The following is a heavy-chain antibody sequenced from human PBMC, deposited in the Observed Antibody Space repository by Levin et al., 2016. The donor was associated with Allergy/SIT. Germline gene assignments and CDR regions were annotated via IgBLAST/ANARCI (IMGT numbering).Heavy chain of an antibody. V-gene: IGHV1-69*01. Sequence: WVRQAPGQGLEWMGGIIPIFGTANYAQKFQGRVTITADESTSTAYMELSSLRSEDTAVYYCARDDSSLFDIWGQGTMVTVSS. D-gene: IGHD3-22*01. CDR3: ARDDSSLFDI. CDR2: IIPIFGTA. J-gene: IGHJ3*02.